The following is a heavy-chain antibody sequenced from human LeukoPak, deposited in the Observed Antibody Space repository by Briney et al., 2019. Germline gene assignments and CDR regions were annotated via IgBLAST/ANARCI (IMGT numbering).Heavy chain of an antibody. D-gene: IGHD6-13*01. Sequence: GGSLRPSCAASGFTVSSNYMSWVRQAPGKGLEWVSVIYSGGSTYYADSVKGRFTISRDNSKNTLYLQMNSLRAEDTAVYYCARFVAAAGAPDYFDYWGQGTLVTVSS. CDR3: ARFVAAAGAPDYFDY. CDR2: IYSGGST. V-gene: IGHV3-66*01. CDR1: GFTVSSNY. J-gene: IGHJ4*02.